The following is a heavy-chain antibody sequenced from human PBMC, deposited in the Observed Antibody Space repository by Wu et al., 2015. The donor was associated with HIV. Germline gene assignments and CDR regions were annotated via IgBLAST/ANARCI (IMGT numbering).Heavy chain of an antibody. CDR2: IIPIFGTT. CDR3: ARDRGRATDYYYYYMDV. CDR1: GGTFSNYA. D-gene: IGHD3-10*01. V-gene: IGHV1-69*12. J-gene: IGHJ6*03. Sequence: QVQLVQSGAEVRKPGSSVKVSCKASGGTFSNYAISWVRQAPGQGLEWMGGIIPIFGTTNYAQKFQGRVTITADESTSTAYLELSSLKSEDTAVYYCARDRGRATDYYYYYMDVWGQRGPRSPSP.